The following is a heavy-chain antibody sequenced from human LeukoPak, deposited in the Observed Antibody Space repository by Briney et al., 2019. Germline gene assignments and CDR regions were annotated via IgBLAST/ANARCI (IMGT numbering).Heavy chain of an antibody. CDR1: GYTFTIYD. V-gene: IGHV1-8*01. D-gene: IGHD1-20*01. CDR2: MSPNSGNT. Sequence: ASVKVSCKASGYTFTIYDINWVRQATGQGLEWMGWMSPNSGNTGYAQKFQGRVTMTRDTSIGTAYLELSSLKSEDTAVYYCARTPPNWRADYWGQGTLVTVSS. J-gene: IGHJ4*02. CDR3: ARTPPNWRADY.